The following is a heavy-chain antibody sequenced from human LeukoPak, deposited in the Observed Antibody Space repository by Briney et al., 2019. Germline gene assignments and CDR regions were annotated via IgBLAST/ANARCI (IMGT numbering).Heavy chain of an antibody. J-gene: IGHJ5*02. CDR1: GFTFSSYS. D-gene: IGHD2-2*01. V-gene: IGHV3-21*01. CDR3: ARDYCSSTSCYGNWFDP. Sequence: GGSLRLSCAASGFTFSSYSMNWVRQAPGKGLEWVSSISSSSSYIYYADSVKGRFTISRDNAKNSLYLQTNSLRAEDTAVYYCARDYCSSTSCYGNWFDPWGQGTLVTVSS. CDR2: ISSSSSYI.